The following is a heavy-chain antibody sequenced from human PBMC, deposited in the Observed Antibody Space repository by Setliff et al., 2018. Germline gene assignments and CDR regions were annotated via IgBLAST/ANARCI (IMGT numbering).Heavy chain of an antibody. J-gene: IGHJ2*01. D-gene: IGHD3-9*01. V-gene: IGHV1-3*01. CDR3: ARETYDILTGYTYWYFDL. Sequence: GASVKVSCKASRYTFTNYALHWLRQAPGQRLEWMAYINGGNGNTHYSQKFRGRVTVTRDTSASTVFMELSTLRSEDTAVYYCARETYDILTGYTYWYFDLWGRGTLVTVS. CDR2: INGGNGNT. CDR1: RYTFTNYA.